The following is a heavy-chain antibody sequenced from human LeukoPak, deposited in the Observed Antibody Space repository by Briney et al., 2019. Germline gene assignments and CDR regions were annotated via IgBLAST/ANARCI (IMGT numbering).Heavy chain of an antibody. CDR3: ASSIAVAGTFDI. Sequence: PETLSLTCTVSGGSISSYYWSWIRQPPGKGLEWIGYIYYSGSTNYNPSLKSRVTISVDTSKNQFSLKLSSVTAADTAVYYCASSIAVAGTFDIWGQGTMVTVSS. V-gene: IGHV4-59*01. CDR1: GGSISSYY. J-gene: IGHJ3*02. D-gene: IGHD6-19*01. CDR2: IYYSGST.